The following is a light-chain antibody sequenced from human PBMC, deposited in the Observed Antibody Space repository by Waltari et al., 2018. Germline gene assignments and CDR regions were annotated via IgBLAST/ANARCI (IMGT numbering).Light chain of an antibody. J-gene: IGKJ1*01. CDR2: AAS. CDR1: QSISSY. CDR3: QHYNAYRT. Sequence: DIQMTQSPSSLSASVGDRVTITSRASQSISSYLNWYQQKPGKAPKLLIYAASSLQTGVPSRFSGSGSGTEFTLTINSLQPDDFATYYCQHYNAYRTFGQGTKVEIK. V-gene: IGKV1-39*01.